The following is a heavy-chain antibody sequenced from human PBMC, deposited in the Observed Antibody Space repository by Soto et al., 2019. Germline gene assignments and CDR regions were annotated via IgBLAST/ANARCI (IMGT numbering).Heavy chain of an antibody. D-gene: IGHD6-25*01. CDR1: GFTFSSYA. CDR2: ISYDGSNK. CDR3: ARSIAAYTSYYYYYGMDV. Sequence: GGPLRLSCAASGFTFSSYAMHWVRQAPGKGLEWVAVISYDGSNKYYAGSVKGRFTISRDNSKNTLYLQMNSLRAEDTAVYYCARSIAAYTSYYYYYGMDVWGQGTTVTVSS. J-gene: IGHJ6*02. V-gene: IGHV3-30-3*01.